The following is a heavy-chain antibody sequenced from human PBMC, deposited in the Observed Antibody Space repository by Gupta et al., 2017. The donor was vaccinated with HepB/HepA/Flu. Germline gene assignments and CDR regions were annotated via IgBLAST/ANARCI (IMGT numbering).Heavy chain of an antibody. CDR3: ARGLYGDYFGDHYYYGMDV. J-gene: IGHJ6*02. CDR2: MNPNSGNT. D-gene: IGHD4-17*01. Sequence: QVQLVQSGAEVKKPGASVKVSCKASGYIFTSYDINWVRQATGQGLEWMGWMNPNSGNTGYAQKFQGRVTMTRNTSISTAYMELSSLRSEDTAVYYCARGLYGDYFGDHYYYGMDVWGQGTTVTVSS. CDR1: GYIFTSYD. V-gene: IGHV1-8*01.